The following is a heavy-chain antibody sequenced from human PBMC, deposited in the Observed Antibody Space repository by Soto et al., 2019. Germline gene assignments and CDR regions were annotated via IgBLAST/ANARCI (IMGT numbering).Heavy chain of an antibody. Sequence: ASVKVSCNTSGYTITSYDINTVRQAPGQGLEWVGWMNTNSDDTGSAQKFRGRLTLTRDKSMRAVYMKLSNLRPDDTAVYYCAREWSAAGHFYGMDVWGQGTTVTVSS. J-gene: IGHJ6*02. CDR3: AREWSAAGHFYGMDV. CDR2: MNTNSDDT. D-gene: IGHD6-13*01. CDR1: GYTITSYD. V-gene: IGHV1-8*01.